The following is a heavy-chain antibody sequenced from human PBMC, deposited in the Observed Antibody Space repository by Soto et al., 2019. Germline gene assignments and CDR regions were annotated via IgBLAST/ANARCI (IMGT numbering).Heavy chain of an antibody. V-gene: IGHV1-69*02. Sequence: QVQLVQSGAEVKKPGSSVKVSCKASGGTFSSYTISWVRQAPGQGLEWMGRIIPILGIANYAQKFQGRVTIIAEKSTSTAYMVLSSLRSEDTAVYYCASRDYDILSGYPNWFDPWGQGTLVTVSS. CDR2: IIPILGIA. D-gene: IGHD3-9*01. CDR3: ASRDYDILSGYPNWFDP. J-gene: IGHJ5*02. CDR1: GGTFSSYT.